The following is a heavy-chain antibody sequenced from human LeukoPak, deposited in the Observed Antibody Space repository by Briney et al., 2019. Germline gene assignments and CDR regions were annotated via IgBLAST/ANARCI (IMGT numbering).Heavy chain of an antibody. J-gene: IGHJ6*03. CDR1: GFPFSSYA. V-gene: IGHV3-64*01. CDR2: ISSNGGST. Sequence: QPGGSLRLSCAASGFPFSSYAMHWVRQAPGKGLEYVSAISSNGGSTYYANSVKGRFTIARDNSKNTLYLQRGSLRAEDMAVYYCAREGRFRAYYYYYMDVWGKGTTVTVSS. D-gene: IGHD3-10*01. CDR3: AREGRFRAYYYYYMDV.